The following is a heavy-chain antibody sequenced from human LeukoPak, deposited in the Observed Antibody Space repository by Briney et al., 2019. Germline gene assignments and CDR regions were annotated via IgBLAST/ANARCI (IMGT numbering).Heavy chain of an antibody. Sequence: SETLSLTCTVSVGSNSPYYWRWIRQTPGKGVEGIGYIPYCGNNINYNPSVKSRVTISVDTSKNQFSLKLSSVTAADTAVYYCARHGRVTHFDYWGQGTLVTVCS. CDR3: ARHGRVTHFDY. CDR1: VGSNSPYY. V-gene: IGHV4-59*01. J-gene: IGHJ4*02. CDR2: IPYCGNN. D-gene: IGHD2-8*01.